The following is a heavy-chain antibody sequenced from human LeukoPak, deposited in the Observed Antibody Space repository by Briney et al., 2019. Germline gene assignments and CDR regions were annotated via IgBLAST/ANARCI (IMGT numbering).Heavy chain of an antibody. CDR1: GFTFSNYW. V-gene: IGHV3-74*01. D-gene: IGHD5-24*01. CDR2: INEGGSVT. CDR3: SRDLRGRDDY. Sequence: GGSLRLSCAASGFTFSNYWMHWVRQAPGKGLVWVSRINEGGSVTDYADSVKGRFTISRDNAKNTLYLEMNSLRAEDTAVYYCSRDLRGRDDYWGQGNLVSVSS. J-gene: IGHJ4*02.